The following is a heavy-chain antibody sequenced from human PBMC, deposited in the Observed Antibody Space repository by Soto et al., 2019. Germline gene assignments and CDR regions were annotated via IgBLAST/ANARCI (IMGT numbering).Heavy chain of an antibody. CDR2: ISASGDST. V-gene: IGHV3-23*01. Sequence: GGSLRLSCAASGFTFSTYAMSWVRQAPGKGLEWVSAISASGDSTYAADSVKGRFTISRDNSMNALYLQMSSLRIEDTAVYYCAHPRGYGVFDAYDIWGQGTMVTVSS. J-gene: IGHJ3*02. D-gene: IGHD1-1*01. CDR3: AHPRGYGVFDAYDI. CDR1: GFTFSTYA.